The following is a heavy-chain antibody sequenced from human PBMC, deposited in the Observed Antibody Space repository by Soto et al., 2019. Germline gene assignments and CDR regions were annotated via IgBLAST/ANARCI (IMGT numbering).Heavy chain of an antibody. D-gene: IGHD3-22*01. V-gene: IGHV3-30*03. CDR2: ISYDGSNN. Sequence: GGSLRLSCAASGFTFNGYGLHWVRQAPGKGLEWVAVISYDGSNNYYADSVKGRFTISRDNSKNTLYLQLNSVGAEDTAVYYCARDAYYDTSGPAGYWGQGTLVTVSS. J-gene: IGHJ4*02. CDR3: ARDAYYDTSGPAGY. CDR1: GFTFNGYG.